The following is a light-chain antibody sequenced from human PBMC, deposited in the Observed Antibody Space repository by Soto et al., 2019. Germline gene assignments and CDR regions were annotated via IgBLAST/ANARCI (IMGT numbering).Light chain of an antibody. CDR2: DAS. V-gene: IGKV1-5*01. CDR3: QQYNSYSEYT. J-gene: IGKJ2*01. CDR1: QSMSSR. Sequence: DIQMTQSPSTLSASVGDRVTLTCRASQSMSSRLAWYQQKPGKTPKLLIYDASSLASGVPSRFGGSGSGTEFSLTISSLQHYDFATYYCQQYNSYSEYTVGKGTKLEIK.